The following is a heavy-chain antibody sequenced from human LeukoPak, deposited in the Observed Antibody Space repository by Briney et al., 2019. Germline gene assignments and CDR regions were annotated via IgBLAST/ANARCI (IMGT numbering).Heavy chain of an antibody. CDR3: ARLGGDYEQYFDY. D-gene: IGHD4-17*01. Sequence: PGGSLRLSCAASGFTFSSYSMKWVRQAPGKGLEWVSSISSSSSYIYYADSVKGRFTISRDNAKDSLYLQMNSLRAEDTAVYYCARLGGDYEQYFDYWGQGTLVTVSS. V-gene: IGHV3-21*01. CDR2: ISSSSSYI. J-gene: IGHJ4*02. CDR1: GFTFSSYS.